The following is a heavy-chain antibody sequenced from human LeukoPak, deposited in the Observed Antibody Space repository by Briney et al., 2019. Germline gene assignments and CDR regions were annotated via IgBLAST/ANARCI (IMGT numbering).Heavy chain of an antibody. V-gene: IGHV4-30-2*01. CDR2: IYHSGST. CDR3: ARGRRSIVVVPAAIWYWFDP. CDR1: GGSISSGGYS. J-gene: IGHJ5*02. Sequence: PSETLSLTRAVSGGSISSGGYSWSWIRQPPGKGLEWIGYIYHSGSTYYNPSLKSRVTISVDTSKNQFSLKLSSVTAADTAVYYCARGRRSIVVVPAAIWYWFDPWGQGTLVTVSS. D-gene: IGHD2-2*01.